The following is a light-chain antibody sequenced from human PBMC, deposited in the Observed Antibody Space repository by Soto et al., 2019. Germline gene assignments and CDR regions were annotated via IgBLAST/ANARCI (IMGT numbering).Light chain of an antibody. CDR1: QTISSW. V-gene: IGKV1-5*03. J-gene: IGKJ1*01. CDR3: QHYNSYSEA. CDR2: KAS. Sequence: DIPMTQSLSTVSGTVGDRVTITCRASQTISSWLAWYQQKPGKAPKLLIYKASTLKSGVPSRFSGSGSGTEFTLTISSLQPDDFATYYCQHYNSYSEAFGQVTKVAIK.